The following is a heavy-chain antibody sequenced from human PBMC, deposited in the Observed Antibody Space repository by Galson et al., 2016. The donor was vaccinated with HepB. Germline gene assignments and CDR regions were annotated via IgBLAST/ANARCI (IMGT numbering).Heavy chain of an antibody. Sequence: SETLSLTCSVSGGSIGSNNYYWGWIRQPPGKGLEWIGSIYYSGRTFYNPSLQSRVTISVDTSKNQFSRSLNSVTAADTAVYYCARHEPSFCSSAICYPYYFDYWGQGTLVTVSS. CDR3: ARHEPSFCSSAICYPYYFDY. D-gene: IGHD2-2*01. J-gene: IGHJ4*02. CDR1: GGSIGSNNYY. V-gene: IGHV4-39*01. CDR2: IYYSGRT.